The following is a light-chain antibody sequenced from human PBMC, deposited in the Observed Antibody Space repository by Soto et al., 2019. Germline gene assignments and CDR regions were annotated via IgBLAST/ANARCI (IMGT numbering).Light chain of an antibody. CDR1: QNVVTN. Sequence: ETVVTQSPATLSASPGERATLSCRASQNVVTNVAWYQQKPGQAPRLLIYGASSSATGIPDRFSGSGSGTDFTLTISRLEPEDFTVYYCQQYASSPLTFGGGTKVDIK. CDR3: QQYASSPLT. J-gene: IGKJ4*01. V-gene: IGKV3-20*01. CDR2: GAS.